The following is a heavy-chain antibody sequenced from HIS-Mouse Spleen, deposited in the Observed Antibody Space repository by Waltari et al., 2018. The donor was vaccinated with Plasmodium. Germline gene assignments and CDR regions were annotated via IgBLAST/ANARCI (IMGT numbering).Heavy chain of an antibody. CDR2: IWYDGSNK. J-gene: IGHJ3*02. Sequence: QVQLVESGGGVVQPGRSLRLSCAASGFTFSSYGMHWVRQAPGKGLEWVAVIWYDGSNKYYADSVKGRFTISRDNSKNTLYLQMNSLRAEDTAVYYCARGMKSSSSAFDIWGQGTMVTVSS. CDR1: GFTFSSYG. V-gene: IGHV3-33*01. CDR3: ARGMKSSSSAFDI. D-gene: IGHD6-6*01.